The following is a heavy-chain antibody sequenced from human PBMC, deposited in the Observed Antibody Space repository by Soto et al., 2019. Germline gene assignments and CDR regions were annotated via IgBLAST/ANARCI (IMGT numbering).Heavy chain of an antibody. V-gene: IGHV4-59*01. CDR2: IYYSGST. CDR3: ARYCGGDCAYNWFDP. Sequence: PSETLSLTCTVSGGSISSYYWSWIRQPPGKGLEWIGYIYYSGSTNYKPSLKSRVTISVDTSKNQFTLKLSSVTAADTAVYYCARYCGGDCAYNWFDPWGQGTLVTVSS. CDR1: GGSISSYY. J-gene: IGHJ5*02. D-gene: IGHD2-21*02.